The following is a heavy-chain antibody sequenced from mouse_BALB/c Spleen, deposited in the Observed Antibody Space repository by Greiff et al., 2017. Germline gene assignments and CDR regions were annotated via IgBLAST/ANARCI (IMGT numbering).Heavy chain of an antibody. V-gene: IGHV1S41*01. CDR3: ARYRGDSGAMDY. CDR2: IAPGSGST. D-gene: IGHD3-3*01. CDR1: GYTFTSYW. J-gene: IGHJ4*01. Sequence: DLVKPGASVKLSCKASGYTFTSYWINWIKQRPGQGLEWIGRIAPGSGSTYYNEMFKGKATLTVDTSSSTAYIQLSSLSSEDSAVYFCARYRGDSGAMDYWGQGTSVTVSS.